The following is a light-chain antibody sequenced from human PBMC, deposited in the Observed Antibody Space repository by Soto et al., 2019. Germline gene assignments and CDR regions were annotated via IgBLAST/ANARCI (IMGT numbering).Light chain of an antibody. Sequence: DIVMTQSPDSLAVSLGERATINCKSSQSVLYSSNNKNYLAWYQQKPGQPPKLLIYWASTWESGVPDRFSGSGSGTDFTLTISSLQAEDVAVYYCQQYTGPWTFGQGTKVEIK. J-gene: IGKJ1*01. CDR1: QSVLYSSNNKNY. CDR2: WAS. V-gene: IGKV4-1*01. CDR3: QQYTGPWT.